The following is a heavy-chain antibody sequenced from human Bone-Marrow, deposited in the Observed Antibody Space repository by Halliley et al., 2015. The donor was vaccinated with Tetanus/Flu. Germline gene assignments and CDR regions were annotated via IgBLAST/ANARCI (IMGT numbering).Heavy chain of an antibody. J-gene: IGHJ6*02. CDR3: ARVAGHNAIYRYYGMDV. Sequence: SLRLSCAASGFTFSNYAIHWVRQAPGKGLDWVTVISSDGSDEYYVDSVKGRFTISRDNSKNTLYLQMNSLRPEDTAVYYCARVAGHNAIYRYYGMDVWGQGTTVTVSS. CDR2: ISSDGSDE. CDR1: GFTFSNYA. V-gene: IGHV3-30*04. D-gene: IGHD1-1*01.